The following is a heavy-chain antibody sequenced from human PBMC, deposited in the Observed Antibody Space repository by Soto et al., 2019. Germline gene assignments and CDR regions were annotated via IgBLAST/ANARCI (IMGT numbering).Heavy chain of an antibody. CDR1: GGTFSSYA. CDR2: IIPIFGTA. Sequence: QVQLVQSGAEVKKPGSSVKVSCKASGGTFSSYAISWVRQAPGQGLEWMGGIIPIFGTANYAQKFQGRVTINADKSTSKAYMELSSLRSEDTAVYYCSRYPDYYDSSGYDYWGQGTLVTVSS. CDR3: SRYPDYYDSSGYDY. J-gene: IGHJ4*02. D-gene: IGHD3-22*01. V-gene: IGHV1-69*06.